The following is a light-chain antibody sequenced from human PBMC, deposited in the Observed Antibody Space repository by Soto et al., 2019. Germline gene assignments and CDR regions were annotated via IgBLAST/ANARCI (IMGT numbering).Light chain of an antibody. V-gene: IGKV3-20*01. CDR3: QQYGDSFRT. CDR2: AAS. CDR1: QSVSSSY. J-gene: IGKJ1*01. Sequence: EIVLTQSPGTLSLARGERATLSCRASQSVSSSYLAWYQQKPGQAPRVLIYAASSRVTGIPDRFSGSGSGTDFTLTISRLEPEDFAVYFCQQYGDSFRTFGQGTKVEIK.